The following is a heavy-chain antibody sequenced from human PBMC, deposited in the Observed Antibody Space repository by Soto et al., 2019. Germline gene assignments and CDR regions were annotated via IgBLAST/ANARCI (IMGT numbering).Heavy chain of an antibody. J-gene: IGHJ3*02. CDR1: GGSISSYY. CDR2: IYYSGST. Sequence: QVQLQESGPGLVKPSETLSLTCTVSGGSISSYYWSWIRQPPGKGLEWIGYIYYSGSTNYNPSLKSRVTISVDTSKNQFSLKLSSVTAADTAVYYCATAVATDPDAFHIWGQGTMVTVSS. D-gene: IGHD5-12*01. V-gene: IGHV4-59*08. CDR3: ATAVATDPDAFHI.